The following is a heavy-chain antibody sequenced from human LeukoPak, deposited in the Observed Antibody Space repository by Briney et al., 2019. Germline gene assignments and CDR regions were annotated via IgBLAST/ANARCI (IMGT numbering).Heavy chain of an antibody. D-gene: IGHD2-2*01. CDR3: ARDKCNSTTCPKYFDY. V-gene: IGHV4-61*02. CDR1: GGSISSSRYY. J-gene: IGHJ4*02. Sequence: PSETLSLTCTVSGGSISSSRYYWAWIRQPAGKGLEWIGRIYTSGSTNYNPSLKSRVTMSVDTSKNQFSLKLTSVTAADTAVYYCARDKCNSTTCPKYFDYWGQGTLVTVSS. CDR2: IYTSGST.